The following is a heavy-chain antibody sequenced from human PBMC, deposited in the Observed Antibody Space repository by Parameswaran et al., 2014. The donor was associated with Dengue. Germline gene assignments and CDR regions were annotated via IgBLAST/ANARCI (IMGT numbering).Heavy chain of an antibody. CDR2: IYHSGST. CDR3: ARATFGGVIVIGWFDP. D-gene: IGHD3-16*02. V-gene: IGHV4-38-2*01. J-gene: IGHJ5*02. Sequence: WIRQPQEGLEWIGSIYHSGSTYYNPSLKSRVTISVDTSKNQFSLKLSSVTAADTAVYYCARATFGGVIVIGWFDPWGQGTLVTVSS.